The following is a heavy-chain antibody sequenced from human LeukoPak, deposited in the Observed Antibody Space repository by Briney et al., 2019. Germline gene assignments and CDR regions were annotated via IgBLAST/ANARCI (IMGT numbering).Heavy chain of an antibody. D-gene: IGHD3-3*01. CDR3: ARGLFGVFDY. CDR1: GGSISSYY. V-gene: IGHV4-59*01. CDR2: TYYSGST. Sequence: SETLSLTCTVSGGSISSYYWSWIRQPPRKGLEWIGYTYYSGSTNYNPSLKSRVTISVDTSKNQFSLKLSSVTAADTAVYYCARGLFGVFDYWGQGTLVTVSS. J-gene: IGHJ4*02.